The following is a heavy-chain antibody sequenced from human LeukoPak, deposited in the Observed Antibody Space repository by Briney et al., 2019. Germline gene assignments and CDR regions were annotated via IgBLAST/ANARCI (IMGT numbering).Heavy chain of an antibody. D-gene: IGHD3-22*01. CDR3: ARGLSSGYYYVPPYYFDY. CDR2: IYYSGST. CDR1: GGSISSYY. V-gene: IGHV4-59*06. J-gene: IGHJ4*02. Sequence: SETLSLTCTVSGGSISSYYWSWIRQHPGKGLEWIGYIYYSGSTYYNPSLKSRVTISVDTSKNQFSLKLSSVTAADTAVYYCARGLSSGYYYVPPYYFDYWGQGTLVTVSS.